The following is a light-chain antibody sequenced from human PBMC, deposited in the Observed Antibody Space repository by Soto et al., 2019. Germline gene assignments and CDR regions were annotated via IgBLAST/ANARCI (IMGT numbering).Light chain of an antibody. Sequence: QSVLTQPPSASGTPGQRVTISCSGTNANVAINPVNWYLQLPGTAPKLLAYANNQRPSGVPDRFSASKSGSSASLVVTGLQAEDEATYYYQSYDNSVRGVLFGGGTQLTVL. V-gene: IGLV1-44*01. CDR3: QSYDNSVRGVL. CDR1: NANVAINP. J-gene: IGLJ2*01. CDR2: ANN.